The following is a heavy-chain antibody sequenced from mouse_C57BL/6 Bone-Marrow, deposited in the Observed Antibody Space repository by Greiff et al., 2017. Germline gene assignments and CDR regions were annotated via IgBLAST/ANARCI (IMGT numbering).Heavy chain of an antibody. CDR1: GYTFTSYW. D-gene: IGHD1-1*02. J-gene: IGHJ4*01. CDR3: ARCGPYAMDY. V-gene: IGHV1-69*01. CDR2: IDPSDSYT. Sequence: QVQLQQPGAELVMPGASVKLSCKASGYTFTSYWMHWVKQRPGQGLEWIGEIDPSDSYTNYNQKFKGESTLTVDKSSSTAYMQLSSLTSEDSAVYYCARCGPYAMDYWGQGTSVTVSS.